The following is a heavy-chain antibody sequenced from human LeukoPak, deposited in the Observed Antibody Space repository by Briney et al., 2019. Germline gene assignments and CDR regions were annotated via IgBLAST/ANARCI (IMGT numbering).Heavy chain of an antibody. D-gene: IGHD4-23*01. CDR3: AREDYGGERY. J-gene: IGHJ4*02. CDR1: GGSISSYY. Sequence: SETLSLTCTVSGGSISSYYWSWIRQPPGKGLEWIGYIYHSGSTSYNPSLKSRVTISVDTSKNQFSLKLSSVTAADTAVYCCAREDYGGERYWGQGTLVTVSS. CDR2: IYHSGST. V-gene: IGHV4-59*01.